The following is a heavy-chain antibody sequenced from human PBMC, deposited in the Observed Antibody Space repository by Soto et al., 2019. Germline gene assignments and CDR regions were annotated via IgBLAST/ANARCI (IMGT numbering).Heavy chain of an antibody. CDR2: IYYSGST. V-gene: IGHV4-31*03. CDR3: ARDPGLRWGYYYGMDV. D-gene: IGHD4-17*01. Sequence: SETLSLTCTVSGGSISSGGYYWSWIRQHPGKGLEWIGYIYYSGSTYYNPSLKSRVTISVDTSKNQFSLKLSSVTAADTAVYYCARDPGLRWGYYYGMDVWGQGTTVTVSS. J-gene: IGHJ6*02. CDR1: GGSISSGGYY.